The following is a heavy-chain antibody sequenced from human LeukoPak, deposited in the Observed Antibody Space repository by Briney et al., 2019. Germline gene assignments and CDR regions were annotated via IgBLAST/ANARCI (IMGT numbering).Heavy chain of an antibody. CDR1: GYSINSGFY. Sequence: PSETLSLTCTVSGYSINSGFYWGWIRQPPGKGLEWIGSIYHSGSTHYKSSLKSRVTISVDTSKNQLSLKLSSVTAADTAVYYCASGPLRYYDILTGYTNDAFDIWGQGTMVTVSS. J-gene: IGHJ3*02. V-gene: IGHV4-38-2*02. CDR3: ASGPLRYYDILTGYTNDAFDI. CDR2: IYHSGST. D-gene: IGHD3-9*01.